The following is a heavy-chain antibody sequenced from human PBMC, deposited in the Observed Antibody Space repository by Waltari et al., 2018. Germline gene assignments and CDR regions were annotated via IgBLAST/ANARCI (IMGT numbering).Heavy chain of an antibody. CDR1: GYTFTSYY. V-gene: IGHV1-46*01. CDR3: GKPSGDYSFDY. D-gene: IGHD4-17*01. Sequence: QVQLVQSGAEVKKPGASVKVSCKASGYTFTSYYMHWVRQAPGQGLEWMGIINPSGGSTSYAQKFQGRVTMARDTSTRTVYMELSSLGSEDTAVYCCGKPSGDYSFDYWGQGTLVIVSS. J-gene: IGHJ4*02. CDR2: INPSGGST.